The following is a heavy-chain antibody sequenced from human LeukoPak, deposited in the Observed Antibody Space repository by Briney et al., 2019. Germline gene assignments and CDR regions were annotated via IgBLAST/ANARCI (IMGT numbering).Heavy chain of an antibody. CDR2: MNPNSGNT. CDR1: GYTFTSYD. J-gene: IGHJ4*02. V-gene: IGHV1-8*03. CDR3: ATDIYCSSTSCYDY. Sequence: ASVKVSCKASGYTFTSYDINWVRQATGQGLEWRGWMNPNSGNTGYAQKFQGRVTITRNTSISTAYMELSSLRSEDTAVYYCATDIYCSSTSCYDYWGQGTLVTVSS. D-gene: IGHD2-2*01.